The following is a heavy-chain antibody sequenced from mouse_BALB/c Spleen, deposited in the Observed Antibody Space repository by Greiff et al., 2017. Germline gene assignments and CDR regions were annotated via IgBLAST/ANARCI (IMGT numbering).Heavy chain of an antibody. CDR2: ISDGGSYT. J-gene: IGHJ2*01. Sequence: EVKVVESGGGLVKPGGSLKLSCAASGFTFSDYYMYWVRQTPEKRLEWVATISDGGSYTYYPDSVKGRFTISRDNAKNNLYLQMSSLKSEDTAMYYCAREIGTTVGALDYWGQGTTLTVSS. CDR1: GFTFSDYY. CDR3: AREIGTTVGALDY. D-gene: IGHD1-1*01. V-gene: IGHV5-4*02.